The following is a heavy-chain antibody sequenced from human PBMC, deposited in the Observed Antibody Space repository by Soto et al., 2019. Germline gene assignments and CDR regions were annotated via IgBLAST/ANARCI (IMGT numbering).Heavy chain of an antibody. CDR1: GYSFTSYW. V-gene: IGHV5-51*01. J-gene: IGHJ6*02. CDR2: IYPGDSDT. CDR3: ARGYSGSYHHNNYYYGMDV. Sequence: GESLKISCKGSGYSFTSYWIGWVRQMPGKGLEWMGIIYPGDSDTRYSPSFQGQVTISADKSISTAYLQWSSLKASDTAMYYCARGYSGSYHHNNYYYGMDVWGQGTTVTVSS. D-gene: IGHD1-26*01.